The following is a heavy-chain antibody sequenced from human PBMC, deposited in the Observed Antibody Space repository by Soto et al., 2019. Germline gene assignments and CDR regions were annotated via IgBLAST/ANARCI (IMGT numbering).Heavy chain of an antibody. D-gene: IGHD3-10*01. V-gene: IGHV3-48*02. Sequence: VQLVESGGGVVQPGRSLRLSCAASGFTFSSYSMNWVRQAPGKGLEWVSYISSSSSTIYYADSVKGRFTISRDNAKNSLYLQMNSLRDEDTAVYYCASLLLWFGELFSPYSGMDVWGQGTTVTVSS. CDR3: ASLLLWFGELFSPYSGMDV. CDR2: ISSSSSTI. J-gene: IGHJ6*02. CDR1: GFTFSSYS.